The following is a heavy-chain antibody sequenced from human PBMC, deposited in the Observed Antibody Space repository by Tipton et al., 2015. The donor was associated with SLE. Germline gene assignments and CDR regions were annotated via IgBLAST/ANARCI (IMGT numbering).Heavy chain of an antibody. Sequence: SLRLSCAASGFTFSTYGMHWVRQAPGKGLEWVAVISSNGNNKYYADSVKGRFTTSRDISKNTVYLQMNSLTPEDTALYYCARDQNWGPDYWGQGTLVTVSS. CDR1: GFTFSTYG. D-gene: IGHD3-16*01. CDR3: ARDQNWGPDY. V-gene: IGHV3-30*19. J-gene: IGHJ4*02. CDR2: ISSNGNNK.